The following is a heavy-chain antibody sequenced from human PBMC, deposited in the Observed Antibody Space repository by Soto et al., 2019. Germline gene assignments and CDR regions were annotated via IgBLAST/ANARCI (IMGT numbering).Heavy chain of an antibody. D-gene: IGHD6-19*01. V-gene: IGHV3-30-3*01. CDR3: ARDQGRTVTRGDWFDP. Sequence: QVQLVESGGGVVQPGRSLRLSCAASGFMFSTYAMHWVRQAPGKGLEWVAVISYVGSDIYYGDSGKGRFTISRDNSRNTLYLEMNSLQPEDTAVFYCARDQGRTVTRGDWFDPWGQGTLVTVSS. CDR2: ISYVGSDI. CDR1: GFMFSTYA. J-gene: IGHJ5*02.